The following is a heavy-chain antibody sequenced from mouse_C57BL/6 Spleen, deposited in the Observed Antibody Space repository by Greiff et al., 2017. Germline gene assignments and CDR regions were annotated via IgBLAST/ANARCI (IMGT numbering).Heavy chain of an antibody. D-gene: IGHD1-1*01. CDR3: ARGDYYGSLAY. CDR2: ISDGDSYT. V-gene: IGHV5-4*01. Sequence: EVQLQESGGGLVKPGGSLKLSCAASGFTFSSYAMSWVRQTPEKRLEWVATISDGDSYTYYPDNVKGRFTISRDNAKNNLYLQMSHLKSEDTAMYYCARGDYYGSLAYWGQGTLVTVSA. J-gene: IGHJ3*01. CDR1: GFTFSSYA.